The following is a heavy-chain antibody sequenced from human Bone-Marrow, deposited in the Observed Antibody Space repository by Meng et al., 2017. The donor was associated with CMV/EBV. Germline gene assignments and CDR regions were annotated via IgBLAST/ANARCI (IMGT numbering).Heavy chain of an antibody. CDR1: GYTFTSYG. CDR3: AKPILPYGPRVSYGMDV. D-gene: IGHD4-17*01. Sequence: ASVKVSCKASGYTFTSYGISWVRQAPGQGLEWMGWISDYNGNTNYAQKFQGRVTMTTDTSTSTDYMELRSLRVEDTAVYYCAKPILPYGPRVSYGMDVWGQGTTVTVSS. CDR2: ISDYNGNT. V-gene: IGHV1-18*01. J-gene: IGHJ6*02.